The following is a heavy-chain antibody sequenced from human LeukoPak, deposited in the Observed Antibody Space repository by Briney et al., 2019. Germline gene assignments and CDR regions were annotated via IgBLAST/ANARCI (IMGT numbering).Heavy chain of an antibody. V-gene: IGHV3-30*04. CDR1: GFTFSSYA. J-gene: IGHJ5*02. Sequence: GGSLRLSCAASGFTFSSYAMHWVRQAPGKGLEWVAVIAYDGSNKYYADSVKGRFTISRENSKNTLYLQMNSLRAEDTAVYYCARDHGVVVGWFDPWGQGTLVTVSS. CDR2: IAYDGSNK. CDR3: ARDHGVVVGWFDP. D-gene: IGHD2-21*01.